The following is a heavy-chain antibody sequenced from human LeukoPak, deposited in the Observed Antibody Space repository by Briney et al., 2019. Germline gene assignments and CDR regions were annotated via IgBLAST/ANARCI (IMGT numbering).Heavy chain of an antibody. D-gene: IGHD6-13*01. CDR1: GFTVSSNY. CDR3: ARDNPYSSSWYAFDI. Sequence: PGGSLRLSCAASGFTVSSNYMSWVRQAPGKGLEWVSVIYSGGSTYYADSVKGRFTISRDNSKNTLYLQMNSLRAEDTAVYYCARDNPYSSSWYAFDIWGQGTMVTVSS. CDR2: IYSGGST. V-gene: IGHV3-53*01. J-gene: IGHJ3*02.